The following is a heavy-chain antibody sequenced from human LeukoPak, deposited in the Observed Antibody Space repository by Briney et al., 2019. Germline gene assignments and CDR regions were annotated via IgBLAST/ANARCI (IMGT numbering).Heavy chain of an antibody. CDR1: GFTFSSYW. J-gene: IGHJ4*02. D-gene: IGHD2-2*01. CDR3: ASQPAAADIDY. CDR2: IKQDGSKK. Sequence: GGSLRLSCAASGFTFSSYWMTWVRQAPGKGLEWVANIKQDGSKKSYVDSVKGRFTISRDNAKNSLYLQMNSLRADDTGVYYCASQPAAADIDYWGQGTLVTVSS. V-gene: IGHV3-7*03.